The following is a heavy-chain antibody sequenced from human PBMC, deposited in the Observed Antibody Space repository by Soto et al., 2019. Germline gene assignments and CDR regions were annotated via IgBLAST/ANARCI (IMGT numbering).Heavy chain of an antibody. CDR3: ASSPRGSGSYYKS. Sequence: QLVQSGAEVKEPGASVKVSCKASGYTFTSYAMHLVRQAPGQRLEWMGWINGGNGNTKYSQKFQGRVTITRDTSASTAYMELSSLRSEDTAVYYCASSPRGSGSYYKSWGQGTLVTVSS. J-gene: IGHJ4*02. V-gene: IGHV1-3*01. CDR2: INGGNGNT. D-gene: IGHD3-10*01. CDR1: GYTFTSYA.